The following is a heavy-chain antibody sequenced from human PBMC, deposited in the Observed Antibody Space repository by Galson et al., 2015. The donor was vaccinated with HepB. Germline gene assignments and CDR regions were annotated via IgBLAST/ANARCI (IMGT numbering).Heavy chain of an antibody. D-gene: IGHD3-22*01. J-gene: IGHJ4*02. CDR1: GGSISSSSYY. Sequence: ETLSLTCTVSGGSISSSSYYWGWIRQPPGKGLEWIGSIYYSGSTYYNPSLKSRVTISVDTSKNQFSLKLSSVTAADTAVYYCAKQGGTMIVVVHFDNWGQGTLVTVSS. CDR2: IYYSGST. V-gene: IGHV4-39*01. CDR3: AKQGGTMIVVVHFDN.